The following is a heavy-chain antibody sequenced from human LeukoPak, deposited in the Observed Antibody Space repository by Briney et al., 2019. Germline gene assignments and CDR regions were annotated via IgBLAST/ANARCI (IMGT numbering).Heavy chain of an antibody. Sequence: PGGSLRLSCAASGFTFSSFSMNWVRQAPGKGLEWVSSISRGSNYIYYADSLKGRFTISRDNAKNSLYLQMNSLRADDTAVYYCARSPGDCSSTSCYNLHLDYWGQGTLVTVSS. J-gene: IGHJ4*02. D-gene: IGHD2-2*02. V-gene: IGHV3-21*01. CDR1: GFTFSSFS. CDR2: ISRGSNYI. CDR3: ARSPGDCSSTSCYNLHLDY.